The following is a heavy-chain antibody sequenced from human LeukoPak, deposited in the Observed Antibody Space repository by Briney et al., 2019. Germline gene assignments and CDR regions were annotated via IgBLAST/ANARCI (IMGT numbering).Heavy chain of an antibody. J-gene: IGHJ4*02. CDR2: IIPIFGTA. CDR3: ARGFCGGSCPLDY. CDR1: GGTFSSYA. Sequence: SVKVSCKASGGTFSSYAISWVRQAPGQGLEWMGGIIPIFGTANYAQKFQGRVTITTDESTSTAYMELSNLRSEDTAVYYCARGFCGGSCPLDYWGQGTLVTVSS. V-gene: IGHV1-69*05. D-gene: IGHD2-15*01.